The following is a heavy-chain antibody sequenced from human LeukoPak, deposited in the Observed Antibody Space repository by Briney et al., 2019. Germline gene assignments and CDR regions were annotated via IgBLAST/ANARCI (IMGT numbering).Heavy chain of an antibody. V-gene: IGHV1-3*01. J-gene: IGHJ4*02. Sequence: ASVKVSCKASGYTFTSYAMHWVRQAPGQRLEWIGWINAGNGNTKYSQKFQGRVTITRDTSASTAYMELSSLRSEDTAVYYCASGFMAGAYFDWLYWGQGTLVTVSS. CDR1: GYTFTSYA. CDR2: INAGNGNT. D-gene: IGHD3-9*01. CDR3: ASGFMAGAYFDWLY.